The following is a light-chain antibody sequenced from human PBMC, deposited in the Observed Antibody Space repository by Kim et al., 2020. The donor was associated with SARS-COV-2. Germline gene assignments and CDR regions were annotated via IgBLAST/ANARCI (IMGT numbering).Light chain of an antibody. V-gene: IGKV4-1*01. CDR3: QQYYTTPWT. CDR1: QSVLSSSNSKNF. J-gene: IGKJ1*01. Sequence: DIVMTQSPDSLAVSLGERATINCKSSQSVLSSSNSKNFLAWYQQKPGQPPKLLIYWASTRESGVPDRFSGSGSGTDFTLTITSLQAEDVPVYYCQQYYTTPWTFGQGTKVEIK. CDR2: WAS.